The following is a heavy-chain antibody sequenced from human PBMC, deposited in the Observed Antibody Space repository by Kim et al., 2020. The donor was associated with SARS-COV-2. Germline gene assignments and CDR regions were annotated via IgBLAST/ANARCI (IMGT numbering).Heavy chain of an antibody. V-gene: IGHV4-30-2*04. J-gene: IGHJ4*02. Sequence: SPSLKSRVTISVDTSKNQFSLKLSSVTAADTAVYYCARGSGYSYGMFDYWGQGTLVTVSS. D-gene: IGHD5-18*01. CDR3: ARGSGYSYGMFDY.